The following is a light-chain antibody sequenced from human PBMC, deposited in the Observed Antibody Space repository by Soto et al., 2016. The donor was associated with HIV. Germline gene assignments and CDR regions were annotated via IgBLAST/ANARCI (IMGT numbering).Light chain of an antibody. V-gene: IGKV1-8*01. CDR3: QHYYFTLVEA. CDR1: QDISNY. J-gene: IGKJ1*01. CDR2: AAS. Sequence: AIRMTQSPSSLSASTGDRVTITCRASQDISNYLAWYQQRPGEAPKLLIYAASTLQGGVPSRFSGSGSGTDFTLTISCLQSEDFATYYCQHYYFTLVEAFGQGTKV.